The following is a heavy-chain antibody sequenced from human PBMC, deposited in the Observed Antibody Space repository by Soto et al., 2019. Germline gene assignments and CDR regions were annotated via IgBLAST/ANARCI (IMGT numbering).Heavy chain of an antibody. CDR2: INTAGSTK. V-gene: IGHV3-48*03. CDR1: GLTCINFE. CDR3: ARAECSNPNCLTAYYSYGLDV. D-gene: IGHD2-2*01. J-gene: IGHJ6*02. Sequence: VGSHRHSSAASGLTCINFEMRWVRQATGEGLEWVSYINTAGSTKYYAESVKGRFTISRDNARNSLFLQMNSLRAEDTAVYYCARAECSNPNCLTAYYSYGLDVWGQGTTVTVSS.